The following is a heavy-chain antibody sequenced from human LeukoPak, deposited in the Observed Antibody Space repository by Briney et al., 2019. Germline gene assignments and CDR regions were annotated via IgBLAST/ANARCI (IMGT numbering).Heavy chain of an antibody. V-gene: IGHV3-7*03. CDR2: INRDGSEK. D-gene: IGHD3-3*01. CDR1: GLTFSNYA. Sequence: GGSLRLSCATSGLTFSNYAMDWVRQAPGKGLEWMTNINRDGSEKNYVDSVKGRFTITRDNAENSLYLQMNSLKVEDTAIYYCATYDSWSGYNIAYWGQGILVTVSS. J-gene: IGHJ4*02. CDR3: ATYDSWSGYNIAY.